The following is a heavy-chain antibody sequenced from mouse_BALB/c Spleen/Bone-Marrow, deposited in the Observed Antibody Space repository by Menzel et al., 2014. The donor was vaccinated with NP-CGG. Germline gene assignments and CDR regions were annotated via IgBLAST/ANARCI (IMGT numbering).Heavy chain of an antibody. CDR3: AGYDNYVMDY. Sequence: EVKLVESGPDLVKPSQSLSLTCTVTGYSITSGYSWHWIRQFPGNKLEWMGYIHFSGSTNYNPSLKSRISITRDTSKNQFFQQLNFVATEDTATYYCAGYDNYVMDYWGQGTSVTVSS. CDR1: GYSITSGYS. J-gene: IGHJ4*01. CDR2: IHFSGST. V-gene: IGHV3-1*02. D-gene: IGHD2-2*01.